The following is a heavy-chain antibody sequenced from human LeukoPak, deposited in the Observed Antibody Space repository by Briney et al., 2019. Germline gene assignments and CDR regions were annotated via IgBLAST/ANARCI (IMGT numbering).Heavy chain of an antibody. Sequence: ASVKVSCKASGGTFSSYAISWVRQAPGQGLEWMGGIIPIFGTANYAQKFQGRVTITADESTSTAYMELSSLRSEDTAVYYCARHQGSYYRSPIDYWGQGTLVTVSS. D-gene: IGHD1-26*01. V-gene: IGHV1-69*13. J-gene: IGHJ4*02. CDR1: GGTFSSYA. CDR2: IIPIFGTA. CDR3: ARHQGSYYRSPIDY.